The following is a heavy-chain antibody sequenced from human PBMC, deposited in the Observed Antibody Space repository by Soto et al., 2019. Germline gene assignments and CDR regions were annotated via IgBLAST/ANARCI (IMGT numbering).Heavy chain of an antibody. CDR3: ARDWNHGDLDY. CDR1: GFTFIDYA. V-gene: IGHV3-30-3*01. Sequence: LRLSCATSGFTFIDYAMHWVRQAPGKGLEWVAFISRDGSLKYYTDSVKGRFTISRDDSRGTVYLQMNSPRSDDTAVYYCARDWNHGDLDYWGQGTLVTVSS. J-gene: IGHJ4*02. D-gene: IGHD1-1*01. CDR2: ISRDGSLK.